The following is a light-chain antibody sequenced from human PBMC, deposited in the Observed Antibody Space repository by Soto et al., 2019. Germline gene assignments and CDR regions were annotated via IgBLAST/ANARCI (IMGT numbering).Light chain of an antibody. Sequence: DIQMTQSPSTLSGSVGDRVTITCRACQTISSWLAWYQQKPGKAPKLLIYTASTLTSGFPSRFSGSGSGTEFTLTISSLQPDDFATYYCQHYNSYSEAFGQGTKVDIK. CDR3: QHYNSYSEA. J-gene: IGKJ1*01. CDR2: TAS. CDR1: QTISSW. V-gene: IGKV1-5*03.